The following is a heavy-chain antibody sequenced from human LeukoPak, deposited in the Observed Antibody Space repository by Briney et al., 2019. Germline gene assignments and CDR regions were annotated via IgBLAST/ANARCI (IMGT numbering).Heavy chain of an antibody. CDR2: IYNSGST. Sequence: SETLSLTCTVSGGSVSSYYLSWIRQPPGEGLEWIAYIYNSGSTNYNLSLKSRVTISVDTSKNQFSLKLSSVTAADTAVYYCVRDWEGFNFDIWGQGTIVTVSS. CDR1: GGSVSSYY. CDR3: VRDWEGFNFDI. V-gene: IGHV4-59*02. J-gene: IGHJ3*02. D-gene: IGHD1-26*01.